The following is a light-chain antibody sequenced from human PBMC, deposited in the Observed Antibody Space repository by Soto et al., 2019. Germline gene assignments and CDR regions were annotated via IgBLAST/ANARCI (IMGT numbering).Light chain of an antibody. J-gene: IGKJ1*01. CDR3: QQNYNLQGT. Sequence: EIVSTQSPATLSLSPGDRATLSCSASQSISTYVNWFQQKPGQPPRLLIYAASTRVTGIPDRISGSGSGTDFSLTISSLEPEDSAVYYCQQNYNLQGTFGPGTKVDNK. CDR2: AAS. V-gene: IGKV3-11*01. CDR1: QSISTY.